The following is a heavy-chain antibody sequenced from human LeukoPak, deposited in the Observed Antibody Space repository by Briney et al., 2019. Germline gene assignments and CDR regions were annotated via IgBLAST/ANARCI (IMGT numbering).Heavy chain of an antibody. Sequence: ASVKVSCKASGYTFTGYYMHWVRQAPGQGLEWMGWINPNSGGTNYAQKFQGRVTMTRDTSISTAYMELSRLRSDDTAVYYCASQTYYYGSGSYSYWGQGTLVTVSS. CDR2: INPNSGGT. V-gene: IGHV1-2*02. CDR3: ASQTYYYGSGSYSY. J-gene: IGHJ4*02. CDR1: GYTFTGYY. D-gene: IGHD3-10*01.